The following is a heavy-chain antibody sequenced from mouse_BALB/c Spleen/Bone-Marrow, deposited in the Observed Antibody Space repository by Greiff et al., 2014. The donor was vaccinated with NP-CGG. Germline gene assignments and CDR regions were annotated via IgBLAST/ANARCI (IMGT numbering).Heavy chain of an antibody. CDR2: IFPGNGST. D-gene: IGHD1-2*01. V-gene: IGHV1-75*01. CDR3: ARSNTISTATDY. Sequence: QVQLQQSGAELVKPGASVKLSCKASGYTFTNYDINWVRQRPEQGLEWIGWIFPGNGSTNYNEKFKGKATLTTDKSSSTAYMQLSKLTSEDSAVYVGARSNTISTATDYWGQGTTLTVSS. CDR1: GYTFTNYD. J-gene: IGHJ2*01.